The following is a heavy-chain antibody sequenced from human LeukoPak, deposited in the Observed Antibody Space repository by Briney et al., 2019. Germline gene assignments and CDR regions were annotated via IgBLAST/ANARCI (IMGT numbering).Heavy chain of an antibody. V-gene: IGHV1-69*13. CDR3: ARWVVGAPRFDP. Sequence: SVKVSCKASGGTFSSYAISWVRQAPGQGLEWMGGIIPIFGTANYAQKFQGRVTITADESTSTAYMERSSLRSEDTAVYYCARWVVGAPRFDPWGQRTLVTVSS. CDR1: GGTFSSYA. D-gene: IGHD1-26*01. J-gene: IGHJ5*02. CDR2: IIPIFGTA.